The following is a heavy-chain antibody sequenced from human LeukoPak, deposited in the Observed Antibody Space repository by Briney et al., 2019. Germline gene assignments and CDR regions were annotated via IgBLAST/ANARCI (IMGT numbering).Heavy chain of an antibody. CDR2: VYYTGST. J-gene: IGHJ5*02. D-gene: IGHD5-12*01. Sequence: SETLSLTCTVSGGSISSYYWSWVRQPPGKGLEWIGFVYYTGSTNYSPSLKSRVTISVDTSKNQFSLQLSSLTASDTAVYYCARVGPYIEVDPWGQGTLVIVSS. CDR3: ARVGPYIEVDP. V-gene: IGHV4-59*08. CDR1: GGSISSYY.